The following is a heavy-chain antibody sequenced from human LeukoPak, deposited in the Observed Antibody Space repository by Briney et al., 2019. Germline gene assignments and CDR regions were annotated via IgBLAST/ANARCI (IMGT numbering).Heavy chain of an antibody. J-gene: IGHJ4*02. CDR2: ISYDGSNK. CDR3: ARVNDYASY. CDR1: GFTFSSYA. Sequence: GGSLRLSCAASGFTFSSYAMHWVLQAPGKGLEWVAVISYDGSNKYYADSVKGRFTISRDNSKNTLYLQMNSLRAEDTAVYYCARVNDYASYWGQGTLVTVSS. D-gene: IGHD3-16*01. V-gene: IGHV3-30*04.